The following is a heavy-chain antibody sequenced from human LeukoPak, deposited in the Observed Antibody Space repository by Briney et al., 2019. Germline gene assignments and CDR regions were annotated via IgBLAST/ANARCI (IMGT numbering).Heavy chain of an antibody. V-gene: IGHV3-48*02. Sequence: HSGGSLRLSCAASGFTFSSYTMNWVRQAPGKGLEWISCVSSSNIYYADSVKGRFTISRDNAKNSLYLQMNSLRDEDTAVYYCARDFRFAVDYWGQGTLVTVSS. J-gene: IGHJ4*02. CDR2: VSSSNI. CDR1: GFTFSSYT. CDR3: ARDFRFAVDY.